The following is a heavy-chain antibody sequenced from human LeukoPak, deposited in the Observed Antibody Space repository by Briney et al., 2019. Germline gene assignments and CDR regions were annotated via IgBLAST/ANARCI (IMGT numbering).Heavy chain of an antibody. CDR3: AKNGQSGFSFDP. J-gene: IGHJ5*02. D-gene: IGHD3-3*01. CDR1: GYSISSGYY. CDR2: IYHSGST. Sequence: PSETLSLTCTVSGYSISSGYYWGWIRQPPGKGLEWIGSIYHSGSTYYNPSLKSRVTISADTSKNQFSLKLNSVTAADTAVYYCAKNGQSGFSFDPWGQGTLVAVSS. V-gene: IGHV4-38-2*02.